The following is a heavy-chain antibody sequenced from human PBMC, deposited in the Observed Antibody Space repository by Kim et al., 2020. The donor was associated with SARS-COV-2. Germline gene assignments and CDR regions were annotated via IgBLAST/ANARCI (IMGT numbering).Heavy chain of an antibody. Sequence: GGSLRLSCASSGFTFSSYEMNWVRQAPGKGLEWVSYISSSGTTIYYADSVKGRFTISRDNAKNSLYLQMNSLKVEDTAVYYCARCPTGRRVDSWGQGTLVTVSS. CDR1: GFTFSSYE. CDR2: ISSSGTTI. CDR3: ARCPTGRRVDS. V-gene: IGHV3-48*03. J-gene: IGHJ4*02. D-gene: IGHD2-8*02.